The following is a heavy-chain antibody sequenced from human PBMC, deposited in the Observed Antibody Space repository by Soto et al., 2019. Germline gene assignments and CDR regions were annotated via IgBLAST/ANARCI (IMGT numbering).Heavy chain of an antibody. CDR2: ISSSGGTT. CDR3: ARDPRTTVTTTLGWFDP. V-gene: IGHV3-21*04. D-gene: IGHD4-4*01. CDR1: QFTVSSYS. Sequence: PGLSLRLSCSASQFTVSSYSMNWVRQAPGKGLEWVSSISSSGGTTYYADSVKGRFTISRDNAKNSLYLQMNSLRAEDTAVYYCARDPRTTVTTTLGWFDPWRQGTLVTVSS. J-gene: IGHJ5*02.